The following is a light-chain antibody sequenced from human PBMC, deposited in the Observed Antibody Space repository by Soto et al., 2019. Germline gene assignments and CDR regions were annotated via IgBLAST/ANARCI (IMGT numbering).Light chain of an antibody. CDR2: EVS. CDR3: DSYAGGNILL. V-gene: IGLV2-8*01. CDR1: SNDVGGYNH. Sequence: QSALTQPPSASGSPGQSVTISCTGTSNDVGGYNHVSWYQQHAGKAPKLLISEVSKRTSGVPDRFYGSKSGNTASLTVSGLQAEDEAYYFCDSYAGGNILLFGGGTKLTVL. J-gene: IGLJ2*01.